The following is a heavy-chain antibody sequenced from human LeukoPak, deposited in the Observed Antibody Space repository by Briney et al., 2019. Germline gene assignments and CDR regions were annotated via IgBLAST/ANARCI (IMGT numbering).Heavy chain of an antibody. V-gene: IGHV4-59*01. D-gene: IGHD1-26*01. CDR3: ARDGGYGAFDI. CDR2: IYYSEST. CDR1: GGSFSGYY. J-gene: IGHJ3*02. Sequence: SETLSLTCAVYGGSFSGYYWSWIRQPPGKGLEWIAYIYYSESTNYNPSLKTRVTISVDTSKDQFSLKLSSVTAADTAVYYCARDGGYGAFDIWGQGTMVTVSS.